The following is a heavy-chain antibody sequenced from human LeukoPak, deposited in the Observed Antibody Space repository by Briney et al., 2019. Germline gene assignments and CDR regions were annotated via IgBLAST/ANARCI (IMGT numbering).Heavy chain of an antibody. CDR1: GYSFTSYW. D-gene: IGHD2-15*01. Sequence: GESLKISCKGSGYSFTSYWIAWVRQMPGKGLEWMGIIYPSDSDTRYSPSFQGQVTISADKSISTAYLQWSSLKASDTAMYYCARSGYCSGGRCDYYYYYGMDVWGQGTTVTVSS. J-gene: IGHJ6*02. V-gene: IGHV5-51*01. CDR3: ARSGYCSGGRCDYYYYYGMDV. CDR2: IYPSDSDT.